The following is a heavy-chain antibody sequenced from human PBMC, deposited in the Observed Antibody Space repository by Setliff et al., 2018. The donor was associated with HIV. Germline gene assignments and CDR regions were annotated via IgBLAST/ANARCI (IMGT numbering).Heavy chain of an antibody. Sequence: ASVKVSCKASGFTFTTSAMQWVRQAPGQGLEWMGWISAYNGNTNYAQKLQGRVTMTTDTSTNTAYMELRSLRSDDTAVYYCARDSPLAFDYWGQGTLVTVSS. V-gene: IGHV1-18*01. CDR1: GFTFTTSA. J-gene: IGHJ4*02. D-gene: IGHD3-16*01. CDR2: ISAYNGNT. CDR3: ARDSPLAFDY.